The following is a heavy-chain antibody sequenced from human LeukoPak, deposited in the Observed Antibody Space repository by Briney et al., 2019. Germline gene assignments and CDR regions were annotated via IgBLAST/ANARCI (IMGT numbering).Heavy chain of an antibody. J-gene: IGHJ4*02. CDR2: IFYNGTT. Sequence: PSETLSLTCSVSGGSIISYGYSWTWIRQYPGKGLEWIGNIFYNGTTYYNPSFKGRVTVSGDTSKNQFSLNLNSLTAADTAVYYCARDRMDTALAFFFDYWGQGTLVTVSS. V-gene: IGHV4-31*03. CDR3: ARDRMDTALAFFFDY. D-gene: IGHD5-18*01. CDR1: GGSIISYGYS.